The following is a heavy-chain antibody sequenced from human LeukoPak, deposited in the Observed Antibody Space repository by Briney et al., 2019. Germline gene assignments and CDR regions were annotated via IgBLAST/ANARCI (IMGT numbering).Heavy chain of an antibody. D-gene: IGHD6-13*01. V-gene: IGHV3-30*03. CDR3: ARDFAAAGFHYFDY. CDR1: GFTFSIYG. Sequence: PGGSLRLSCAASGFTFSIYGMHWVRQAPGKGLEWVAVISYDGSNKYYADSVKGRFTISRDNSKNTLYLQMNSLRAEDTAVYYCARDFAAAGFHYFDYWGQGTLVTVSS. CDR2: ISYDGSNK. J-gene: IGHJ4*02.